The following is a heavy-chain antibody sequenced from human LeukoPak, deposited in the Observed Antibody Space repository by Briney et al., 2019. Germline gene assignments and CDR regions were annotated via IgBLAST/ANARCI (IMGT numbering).Heavy chain of an antibody. J-gene: IGHJ4*02. CDR1: GGSISSRNYY. D-gene: IGHD3-9*01. CDR3: ASHYDILTGLAYFDY. CDR2: IYSSGST. V-gene: IGHV4-39*07. Sequence: PSETLSLTCTVSGGSISSRNYYWGWIRQTPGKGLEWIGSIYSSGSTYYNPSLKSPLTISVDTSKNQFSLKLSSVTAADTAIYYCASHYDILTGLAYFDYWGQGTLVTVSS.